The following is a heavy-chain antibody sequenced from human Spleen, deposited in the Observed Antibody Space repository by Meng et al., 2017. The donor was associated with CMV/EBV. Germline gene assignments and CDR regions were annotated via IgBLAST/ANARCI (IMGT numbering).Heavy chain of an antibody. CDR1: GFTFSSYS. J-gene: IGHJ6*02. CDR2: ISSSSSYI. Sequence: GESLKISCAASGFTFSSYSMNWVRQAPGKGLEWVSSISSSSSYIYYADSVKGRFTISRDNAKNSLYLQMDSLRPEDSAVYYCARAPREFYYYYSRDVWGQGTTVTVSS. D-gene: IGHD2/OR15-2a*01. CDR3: ARAPREFYYYYSRDV. V-gene: IGHV3-21*01.